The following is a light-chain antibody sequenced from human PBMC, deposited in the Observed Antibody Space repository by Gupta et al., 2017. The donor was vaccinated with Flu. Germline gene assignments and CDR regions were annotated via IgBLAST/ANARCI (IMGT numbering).Light chain of an antibody. Sequence: GHTARITCAEGALPKQYTHWYQMNPGQSPLLVIYTASERPSGIPERFSGSSCGTTGTLTISGVQAEEEADYYCQSADSSCSYVVFGGGTKLTVL. CDR1: ALPKQY. V-gene: IGLV3-25*01. J-gene: IGLJ2*01. CDR3: QSADSSCSYVV. CDR2: TAS.